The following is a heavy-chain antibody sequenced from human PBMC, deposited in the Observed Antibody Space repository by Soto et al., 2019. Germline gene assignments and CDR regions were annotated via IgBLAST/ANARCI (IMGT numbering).Heavy chain of an antibody. CDR1: GYTFTSYG. J-gene: IGHJ4*02. CDR3: ARGALEESVAVAGDFDY. CDR2: ISAYNGNT. Sequence: GASVKVSCKASGYTFTSYGISWVRQAPGQGLELMGWISAYNGNTNYAQKLQGRVTMTTDTSTSTAYMELRSLRSDDTAVYYCARGALEESVAVAGDFDYWGQGTLVTVSS. V-gene: IGHV1-18*01. D-gene: IGHD6-19*01.